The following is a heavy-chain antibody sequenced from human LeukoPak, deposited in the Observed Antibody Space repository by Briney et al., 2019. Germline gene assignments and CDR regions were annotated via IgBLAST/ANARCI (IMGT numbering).Heavy chain of an antibody. CDR3: ARAAIAAARIYYYMDV. D-gene: IGHD6-13*01. CDR2: ISTSSSYI. CDR1: GFTFSSYG. V-gene: IGHV3-21*01. J-gene: IGHJ6*03. Sequence: GGTLRLSCAASGFTFSSYGLTWVRQAPGKGLEWVSFISTSSSYIHNADSVKGRFTISRDNAENSLYLQMNSLRAEDTAVYYCARAAIAAARIYYYMDVWGKGTTVTVSS.